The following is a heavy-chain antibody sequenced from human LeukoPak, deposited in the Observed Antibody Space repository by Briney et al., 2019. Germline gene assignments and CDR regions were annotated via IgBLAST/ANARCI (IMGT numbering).Heavy chain of an antibody. D-gene: IGHD3-22*01. Sequence: SETLSLTCTVSGGSISSGSYYWSWIRQPAGKGLEWIGRIYTSGSTNYNPSLKSRVTISVDTSKNQFSPKLSSVTAADTAVYYCAREYYDSSSYGVGEWFDPWGQGTLVTVSS. V-gene: IGHV4-61*02. CDR1: GGSISSGSYY. J-gene: IGHJ5*02. CDR3: AREYYDSSSYGVGEWFDP. CDR2: IYTSGST.